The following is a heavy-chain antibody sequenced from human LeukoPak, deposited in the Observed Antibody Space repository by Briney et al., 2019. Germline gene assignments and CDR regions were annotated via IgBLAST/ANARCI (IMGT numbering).Heavy chain of an antibody. V-gene: IGHV2-70*11. J-gene: IGHJ4*02. CDR2: IAWDDDK. CDR1: GFSLSTSGMC. Sequence: SGPALVKPTQTLTLTCTFSGFSLSTSGMCVGWIRQPPGKALEWLARIAWDDDKYYSTSLKTRLTISKDTSKNQVVLTMTNMDPVDTATYYCARIPPSYYYDSSGYARSYYFDYWGQGTLVTVSS. CDR3: ARIPPSYYYDSSGYARSYYFDY. D-gene: IGHD3-22*01.